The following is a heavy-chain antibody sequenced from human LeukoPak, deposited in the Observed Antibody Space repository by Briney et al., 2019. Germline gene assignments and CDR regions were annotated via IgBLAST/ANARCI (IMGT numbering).Heavy chain of an antibody. CDR1: GASISSSNW. J-gene: IGHJ6*02. Sequence: SETLSLTCAVSGASISSSNWWTWVRQPPGKGLEWIGEVYHTGSTNYNPSLKSRLTISVDKSKNQFSLRLSFVTAADTAVYYCASLIVGADHFPYYYGMDVWGQGTTVTVSS. CDR3: ASLIVGADHFPYYYGMDV. CDR2: VYHTGST. V-gene: IGHV4-4*02. D-gene: IGHD1-26*01.